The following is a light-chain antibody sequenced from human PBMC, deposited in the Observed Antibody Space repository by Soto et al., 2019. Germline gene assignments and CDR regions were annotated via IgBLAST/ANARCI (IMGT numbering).Light chain of an antibody. J-gene: IGKJ2*03. Sequence: EIVLTQSPGTLSLSPGERATLSCRASQSVSNSYVAWYQQKPGLAPRLLIYGASNRASGIPDRFSGSGSGAAFTHTVSRLEPEDFAVYYCQQYGSSPMYSFGQGTRLEIK. CDR2: GAS. CDR1: QSVSNSY. V-gene: IGKV3-20*01. CDR3: QQYGSSPMYS.